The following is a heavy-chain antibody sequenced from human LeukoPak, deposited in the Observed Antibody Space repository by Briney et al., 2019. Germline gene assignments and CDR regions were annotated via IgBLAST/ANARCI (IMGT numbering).Heavy chain of an antibody. V-gene: IGHV3-33*01. Sequence: GGSLRLSCAASGFTFSSYGMHWVRQAPGKGLEWVAVIWYDGSNKYYADSVKGRFTISRDNSKNTLYLQMNSLRAEDTAVYYCAREWRITGNCDYWGQGTLVTVSS. CDR1: GFTFSSYG. CDR2: IWYDGSNK. J-gene: IGHJ4*02. CDR3: AREWRITGNCDY. D-gene: IGHD1-14*01.